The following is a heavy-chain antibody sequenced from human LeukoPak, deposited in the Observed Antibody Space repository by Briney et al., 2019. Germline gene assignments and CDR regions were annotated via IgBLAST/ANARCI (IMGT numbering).Heavy chain of an antibody. CDR2: IYYSGST. V-gene: IGHV4-59*08. J-gene: IGHJ3*02. Sequence: SETLSLTCTVSGGSISSYYWSWIRQPPGKGLEWIGYIYYSGSTNYNPSLKSRVTISVDTSKNQFSLKLSSVTAAGTAVYYCARQGGGGYCSGGSCLDAFDIWGQGTMVTVSS. D-gene: IGHD2-15*01. CDR3: ARQGGGGYCSGGSCLDAFDI. CDR1: GGSISSYY.